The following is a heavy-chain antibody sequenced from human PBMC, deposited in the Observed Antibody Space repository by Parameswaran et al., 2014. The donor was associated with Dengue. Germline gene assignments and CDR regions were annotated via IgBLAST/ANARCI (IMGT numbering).Heavy chain of an antibody. V-gene: IGHV1-46*01. J-gene: IGHJ6*02. Sequence: WVRQAPGQGLEWMGIINPTGGGTSYAQKFQGRVTMTRDTSTSTVYMELSSLRSEDTAVYYCARDLSFVGESGDYYHGMDVWGQGTTVTVSS. D-gene: IGHD3-16*01. CDR3: ARDLSFVGESGDYYHGMDV. CDR2: INPTGGGT.